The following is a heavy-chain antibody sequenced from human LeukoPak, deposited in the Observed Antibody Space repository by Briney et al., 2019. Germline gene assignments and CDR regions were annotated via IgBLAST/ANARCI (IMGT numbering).Heavy chain of an antibody. CDR3: WALWFGELFHPL. Sequence: NPSETLSLTCTVSGDSISSYFWSWIRQPAGKGLEWIGRIYASGSANYNPSLKSRVTMSVDTSKNQFSLKLSSVTAADTAVYYCWALWFGELFHPLWGQGTLVTVSS. J-gene: IGHJ4*02. CDR2: IYASGSA. V-gene: IGHV4-4*07. CDR1: GDSISSYF. D-gene: IGHD3-10*01.